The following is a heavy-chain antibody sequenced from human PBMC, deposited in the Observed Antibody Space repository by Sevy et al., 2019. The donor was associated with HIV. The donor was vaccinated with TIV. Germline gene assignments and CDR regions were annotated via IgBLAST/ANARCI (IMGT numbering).Heavy chain of an antibody. Sequence: SETLSLTCTVSGGSITSLYWSWIRQPPGQGLEWIANIYYNGHINYNPSLKSRVTLSLDTSKNQFSLRLSSVTAADTAMYYCAGENAWGRGYSWGQGTLVTVSS. CDR2: IYYNGHI. CDR1: GGSITSLY. J-gene: IGHJ4*02. CDR3: AGENAWGRGYS. D-gene: IGHD1-26*01. V-gene: IGHV4-59*08.